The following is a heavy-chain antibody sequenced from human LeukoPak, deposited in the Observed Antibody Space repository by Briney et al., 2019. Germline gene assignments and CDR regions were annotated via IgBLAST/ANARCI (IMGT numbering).Heavy chain of an antibody. J-gene: IGHJ5*02. Sequence: SETLSLTCTVSGGSISSYYWSWIRQPPGKGLEWIGYIYYSGSTNYNPSLKSRVTISVDTSKNQFSLKLSSVTAADTAVYYCARSKQWLSSHFDPWGQGTLVTVSS. CDR1: GGSISSYY. V-gene: IGHV4-59*01. CDR2: IYYSGST. CDR3: ARSKQWLSSHFDP. D-gene: IGHD6-19*01.